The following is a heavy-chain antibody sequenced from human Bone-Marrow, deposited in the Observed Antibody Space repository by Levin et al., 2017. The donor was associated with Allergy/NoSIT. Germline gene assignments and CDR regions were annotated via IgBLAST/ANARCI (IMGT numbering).Heavy chain of an antibody. CDR3: ARTTVTTIDYYGMDV. J-gene: IGHJ6*02. V-gene: IGHV3-66*01. CDR2: IYSGGST. Sequence: GESLKISCAASGFTVSSNYMSWVRQAPGKGLEWVSVIYSGGSTYYADSVKGRFTISRDNSKNTLYLQMNSLRAEDTAVYYCARTTVTTIDYYGMDVWGQGTTVTVSS. D-gene: IGHD4-11*01. CDR1: GFTVSSNY.